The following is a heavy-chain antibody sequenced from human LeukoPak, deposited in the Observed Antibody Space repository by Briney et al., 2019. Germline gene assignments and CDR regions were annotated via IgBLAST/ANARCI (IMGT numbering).Heavy chain of an antibody. J-gene: IGHJ4*02. V-gene: IGHV1-2*06. CDR3: ERFYCSSTRCYGNDY. D-gene: IGHD2-2*01. Sequence: ASVKVSCKASGYTFTGYYMHWVRQAPGQGLEWMGRINPNSGGTNYAQKFRGRVTMTRDTSISTAYMELSRLRSDDTAVYYCERFYCSSTRCYGNDYWGQGTLVTVSS. CDR1: GYTFTGYY. CDR2: INPNSGGT.